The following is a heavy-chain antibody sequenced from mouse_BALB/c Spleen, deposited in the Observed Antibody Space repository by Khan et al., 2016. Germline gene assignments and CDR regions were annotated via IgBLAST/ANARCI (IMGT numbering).Heavy chain of an antibody. CDR2: IDPANGNT. Sequence: VQLQQSGAELVKPGASVKLSCTTSGFKIKDTYMHWVKQRPEQGLEWIGRIDPANGNTKYDPKFQDKATVTSETSSNTAYLQLSSLTSEDTAVYYCARGGYGWFAYWGQGTLVTVSA. V-gene: IGHV14-3*02. D-gene: IGHD2-14*01. CDR3: ARGGYGWFAY. J-gene: IGHJ3*01. CDR1: GFKIKDTY.